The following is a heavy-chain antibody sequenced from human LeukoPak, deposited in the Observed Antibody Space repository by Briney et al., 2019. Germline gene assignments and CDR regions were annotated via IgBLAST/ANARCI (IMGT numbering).Heavy chain of an antibody. CDR1: GYSFTGYY. Sequence: ASVKVSCKASGYSFTGYYMHWVRQAPGQGLEWMGWINPNSGGTKYAQKFKGRVTMTRDTSISTAYMELSRLRSDDTAVYYCARVDTAMVAGGGDYWGQGTLVAVSS. J-gene: IGHJ4*02. CDR3: ARVDTAMVAGGGDY. CDR2: INPNSGGT. D-gene: IGHD5-18*01. V-gene: IGHV1-2*02.